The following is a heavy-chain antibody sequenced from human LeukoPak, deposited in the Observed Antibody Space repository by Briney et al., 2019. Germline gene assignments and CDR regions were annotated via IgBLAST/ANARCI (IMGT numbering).Heavy chain of an antibody. CDR2: INSDGSST. J-gene: IGHJ4*02. CDR3: ANAEDHLSPTDY. V-gene: IGHV3-74*01. D-gene: IGHD1-1*01. Sequence: PGGSLRLSCAASGFTFSSYWMHWVRQAPGKGLVWVSRINSDGSSTRYADSVKGRFTISRDNSKNTLYLQMNSLRAEDTAVYYCANAEDHLSPTDYWGQGTLVTVSS. CDR1: GFTFSSYW.